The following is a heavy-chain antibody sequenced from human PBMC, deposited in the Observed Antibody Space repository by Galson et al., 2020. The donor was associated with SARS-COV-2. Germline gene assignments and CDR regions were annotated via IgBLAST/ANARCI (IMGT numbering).Heavy chain of an antibody. J-gene: IGHJ4*02. Sequence: GESLKISCAASGFTFRSYAMTWVRQAPGKGLEWVSGMSGSAASTYYADSVKARFAISRDNFKNTLSLQMNNLRAEDTAVYYCAKGWSIAVAGNSLDCWGQGTLVTVSS. CDR2: MSGSAAST. V-gene: IGHV3-23*01. CDR1: GFTFRSYA. CDR3: AKGWSIAVAGNSLDC. D-gene: IGHD6-19*01.